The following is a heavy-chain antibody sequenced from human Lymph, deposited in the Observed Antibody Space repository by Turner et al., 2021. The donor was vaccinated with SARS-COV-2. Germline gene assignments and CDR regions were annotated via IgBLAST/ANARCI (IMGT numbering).Heavy chain of an antibody. CDR1: EFTVSSNY. Sequence: VQLVESVGGLIKPGGSLRLSCSASEFTVSSNYMSWGRQAPGKGLEWVSIIYSGGSTFYADSVKGRFTISRDNSKNTLYLQMNSLRAEDTAVYYCARLLPYGDYFDYWGQGTLVTVSS. J-gene: IGHJ4*02. CDR3: ARLLPYGDYFDY. D-gene: IGHD4-17*01. CDR2: IYSGGST. V-gene: IGHV3-53*01.